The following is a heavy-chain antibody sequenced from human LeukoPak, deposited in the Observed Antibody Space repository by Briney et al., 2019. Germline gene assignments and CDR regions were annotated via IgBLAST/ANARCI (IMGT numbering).Heavy chain of an antibody. Sequence: ASVKVSCKASGYTFTSYGISWVRQAPGQGLEWMGWISAYNGNTNYAQKLQGRVTMTTDTSTSTAYMELRGLRSDDTAVYYCARDLIASSGYCSSTSCPQSRYPYYYYGMDVWGQGTTVTVSS. CDR3: ARDLIASSGYCSSTSCPQSRYPYYYYGMDV. V-gene: IGHV1-18*01. CDR2: ISAYNGNT. D-gene: IGHD2-2*01. J-gene: IGHJ6*02. CDR1: GYTFTSYG.